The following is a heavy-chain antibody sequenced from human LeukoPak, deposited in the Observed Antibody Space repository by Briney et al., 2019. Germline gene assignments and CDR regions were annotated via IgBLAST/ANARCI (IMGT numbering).Heavy chain of an antibody. D-gene: IGHD1-26*01. V-gene: IGHV3-74*01. CDR3: AACGSFGSGPLHL. Sequence: GGSLRLSCAASGFTFSNFRMHWVRQAPGKGLMWVSRVNSDGSGTTYADSVRGRFTISRDNAKNTLYLQMNSLSAEDTAVYYCAACGSFGSGPLHLWGQGTLLTVSS. J-gene: IGHJ4*02. CDR1: GFTFSNFR. CDR2: VNSDGSGT.